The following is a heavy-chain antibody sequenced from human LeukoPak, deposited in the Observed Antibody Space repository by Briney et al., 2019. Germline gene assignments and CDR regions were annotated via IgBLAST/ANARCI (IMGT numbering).Heavy chain of an antibody. D-gene: IGHD6-13*01. CDR2: ISYDGSNK. CDR1: GFTFSSYA. CDR3: ARDLIAAAGTDYYYYGMDV. J-gene: IGHJ6*02. V-gene: IGHV3-30*04. Sequence: GGSLRLSCAASGFTFSSYAMHWVRQAPGKGLEWVAVISYDGSNKYYADSAKGRFTISRDNSKNTLYLQMNSLRAEDTAVYYCARDLIAAAGTDYYYYGMDVWGQGTTVTVS.